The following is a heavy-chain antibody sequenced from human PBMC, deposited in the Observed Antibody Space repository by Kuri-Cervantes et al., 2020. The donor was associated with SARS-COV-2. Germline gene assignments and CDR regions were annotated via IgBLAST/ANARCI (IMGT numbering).Heavy chain of an antibody. V-gene: IGHV1-18*01. CDR2: ISAYNGNT. D-gene: IGHD1-26*01. J-gene: IGHJ4*02. Sequence: ASVKVSCKASGYTFTSYGISWVRQAPGQGLEWMGWISAYNGNTNYAQKLQGRVTMTTDTSTSTACTELRSLRSDDTAVYYCARDKGGATFDYWGQGTLVTVSS. CDR1: GYTFTSYG. CDR3: ARDKGGATFDY.